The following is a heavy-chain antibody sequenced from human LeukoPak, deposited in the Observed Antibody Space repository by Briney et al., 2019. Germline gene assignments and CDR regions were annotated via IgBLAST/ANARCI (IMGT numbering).Heavy chain of an antibody. CDR3: AREGNYYGSGSYYNAFDI. CDR1: GFTFSSYN. V-gene: IGHV3-21*04. Sequence: GGSLRLSCVASGFTFSSYNMNWVRQAPGKGLEWVSSISSSSRYIYYTDSVKGRFTISRDNAKNSLYLQMNSLRAEDTALYYCAREGNYYGSGSYYNAFDIWGQGTMVAVSS. CDR2: ISSSSRYI. D-gene: IGHD3-10*01. J-gene: IGHJ3*02.